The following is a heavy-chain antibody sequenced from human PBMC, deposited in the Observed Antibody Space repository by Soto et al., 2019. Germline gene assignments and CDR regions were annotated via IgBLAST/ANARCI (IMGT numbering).Heavy chain of an antibody. V-gene: IGHV3-23*01. CDR3: AKGGHAARTNDY. CDR1: GFTFSSCT. CDR2: ISGSGGTT. D-gene: IGHD2-8*01. J-gene: IGHJ4*02. Sequence: EVQLLESGGGLVQPGGSLRLSCAASGFTFSSCTMGWVRQAPGKGLEWVSTISGSGGTTYYADSAKGRFTISRDNSKNTLNRQMNRLRADDKAVYYCAKGGHAARTNDYWVQRTLVTVSS.